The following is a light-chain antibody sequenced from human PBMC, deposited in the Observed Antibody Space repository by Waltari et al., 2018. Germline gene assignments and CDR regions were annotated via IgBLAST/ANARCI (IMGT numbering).Light chain of an antibody. CDR1: QSVLYSSNNKNY. CDR2: WAS. J-gene: IGKJ3*01. Sequence: DIVMTQSPDSLAVSLGERATINCKSSQSVLYSSNNKNYLAWYQQKPGQPPKLLIYWASTRESGVPDRLSGSGSGTDFTLTISSLQAEDVAVYYCHQYYNIPFTFGPGPKWTSN. CDR3: HQYYNIPFT. V-gene: IGKV4-1*01.